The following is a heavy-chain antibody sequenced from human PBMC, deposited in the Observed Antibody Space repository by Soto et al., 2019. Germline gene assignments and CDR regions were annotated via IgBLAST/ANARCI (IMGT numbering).Heavy chain of an antibody. J-gene: IGHJ5*02. CDR3: ARCGIAAGWFDP. V-gene: IGHV4-34*01. CDR1: GGSFSGYY. CDR2: INHSGST. D-gene: IGHD6-13*01. Sequence: PSETLSLTCAVYGGSFSGYYWSWIRQPPGKGLEWIGEINHSGSTNYNPSLKSRVTISVDTSKNQFSLKLSSVTAADTAVYYCARCGIAAGWFDPWGQGTLVTVSS.